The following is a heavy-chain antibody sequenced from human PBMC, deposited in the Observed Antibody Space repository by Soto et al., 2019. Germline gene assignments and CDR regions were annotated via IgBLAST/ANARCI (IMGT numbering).Heavy chain of an antibody. CDR3: ARDPLPAATNWFDP. D-gene: IGHD2-2*01. V-gene: IGHV1-69*08. J-gene: IGHJ5*02. CDR2: IIPILGIA. Sequence: QVQLVQSGAEVKKPGSSVKVSCKASGGTFSSYTISWVRQAPGQGLEWMGRIIPILGIANYAQKFQGRVTITADKSTSTAYMELSSLRSEDTAVYYCARDPLPAATNWFDPWGQGTLVTVSS. CDR1: GGTFSSYT.